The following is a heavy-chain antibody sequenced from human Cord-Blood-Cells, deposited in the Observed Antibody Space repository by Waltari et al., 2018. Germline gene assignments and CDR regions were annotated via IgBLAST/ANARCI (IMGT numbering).Heavy chain of an antibody. D-gene: IGHD5-12*01. Sequence: QVQLVQSGAEVKKPGASVKVSCKVSGYTLTELSMHWVRQAPGKGLEWMGGFEPEYGETNYAQKVQGRVTMTEDTSTDTAYMELSSLRSEDTAVYYCATAYSGYDEAFDIWGQGTMVTVSS. CDR2: FEPEYGET. J-gene: IGHJ3*02. V-gene: IGHV1-24*01. CDR1: GYTLTELS. CDR3: ATAYSGYDEAFDI.